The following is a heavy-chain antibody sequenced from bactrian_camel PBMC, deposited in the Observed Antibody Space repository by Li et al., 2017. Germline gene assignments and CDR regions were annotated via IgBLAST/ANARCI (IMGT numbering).Heavy chain of an antibody. V-gene: IGHV3-2*01. J-gene: IGHJ4*01. D-gene: IGHD4*01. Sequence: HVQLVESGGGLVQPGGSLRLSCAASGITFSNYYVTWVRQVPEKGLEWVSIIYNDSSATYINTYYTDSVKGRFAISRDNAKNAVYLQMNNLEPEDTATYYCVADRRLPTAEPIASSPCSLFLDTLPGPTTHSGQGTQVTVS. CDR3: VADRRLPTAEPIASSPCSLFLDTLPGPTTH. CDR2: IYNDSSATYINT. CDR1: GITFSNYY.